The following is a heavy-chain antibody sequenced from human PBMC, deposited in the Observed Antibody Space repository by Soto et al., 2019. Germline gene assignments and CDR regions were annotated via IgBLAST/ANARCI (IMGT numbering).Heavy chain of an antibody. J-gene: IGHJ6*02. CDR1: GGSISSSNFY. CDR2: IYYRGRS. Sequence: SLTCTVSGGSISSSNFYWAWIRQPPGKGLEWIGNIYYRGRSYYNPSLQSRVTISVDTSKHQFSLSLSSVTAADTAVYYCASGPIDFWSGPRDYDYAMDVWGPGTTVTVSS. V-gene: IGHV4-39*01. CDR3: ASGPIDFWSGPRDYDYAMDV. D-gene: IGHD3-3*01.